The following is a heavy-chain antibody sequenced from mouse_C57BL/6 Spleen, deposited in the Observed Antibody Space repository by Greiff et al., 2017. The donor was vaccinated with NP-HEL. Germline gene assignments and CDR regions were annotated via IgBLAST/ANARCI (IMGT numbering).Heavy chain of an antibody. CDR1: GYTFTDYY. CDR3: ARAVIYYDYDFFDY. CDR2: INPNNGGT. V-gene: IGHV1-26*01. D-gene: IGHD2-4*01. Sequence: EVQLQQSGPELVKPGASVKISCKASGYTFTDYYMNWVKQSHGKSLEWIGDINPNNGGTSYNQKFKGKATLTVDKSSSTAYMELRSLTSEDSAVYYCARAVIYYDYDFFDYWGQGTTLTVSS. J-gene: IGHJ2*01.